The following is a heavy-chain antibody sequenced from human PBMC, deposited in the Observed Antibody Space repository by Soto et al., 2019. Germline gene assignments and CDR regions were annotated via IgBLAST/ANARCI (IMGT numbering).Heavy chain of an antibody. V-gene: IGHV4-34*01. CDR3: ARLGTMIVSSY. Sequence: SETLSLTCAVYGGSFSGYYWSWIRQPPGKGLEWIGEINHSGSTNYNPPLKSRVTISVDTSKNQFSLKLSSVTAADTAVYYCARLGTMIVSSYWGQGTLVTVSS. CDR2: INHSGST. CDR1: GGSFSGYY. J-gene: IGHJ4*02. D-gene: IGHD3-22*01.